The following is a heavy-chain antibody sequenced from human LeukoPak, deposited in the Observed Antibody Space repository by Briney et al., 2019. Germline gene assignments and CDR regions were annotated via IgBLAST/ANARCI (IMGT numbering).Heavy chain of an antibody. D-gene: IGHD4-23*01. CDR1: GFTVSSNY. CDR2: IYSGGST. CDR3: ARDPLSPDYGGNPRYYGMDV. J-gene: IGHJ6*02. Sequence: GGSLRLSCAASGFTVSSNYMSWVRQAPGKGLEWVSVIYSGGSTYYADSVKGRFTISRDNSKNTLYLQMNSLRAEDTAVYYCARDPLSPDYGGNPRYYGMDVWGQGTTVTVSS. V-gene: IGHV3-66*01.